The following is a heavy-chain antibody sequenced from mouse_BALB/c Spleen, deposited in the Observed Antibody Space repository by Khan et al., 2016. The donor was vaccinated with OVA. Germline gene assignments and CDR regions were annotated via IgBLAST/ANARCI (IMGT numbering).Heavy chain of an antibody. CDR1: GYTFTSYW. J-gene: IGHJ3*01. V-gene: IGHV1-7*01. D-gene: IGHD1-1*01. Sequence: VQLQQSGAELAKPGASVKLSCKASGYTFTSYWMHWVKQRPGQGLEWIAYINPSTGYTYYNQRFKDTATLTADKSSSTAYMQLSSLTSEESAVYDCANHGSRSSGLTYWGQGTLVTVS. CDR2: INPSTGYT. CDR3: ANHGSRSSGLTY.